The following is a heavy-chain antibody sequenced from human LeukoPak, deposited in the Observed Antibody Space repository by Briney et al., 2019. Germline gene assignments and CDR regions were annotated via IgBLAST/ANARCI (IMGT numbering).Heavy chain of an antibody. CDR3: AKSSGWQVRDSYYFDY. CDR2: INHSGST. Sequence: SETLSLTCAVYGGSFSAYYWSWIRQPPGKGLEWIGEINHSGSTNYNPSLKSRVAISVDTSRNQFSLRLSSVTAADTAVYYCAKSSGWQVRDSYYFDYWGQGTLVTVSS. J-gene: IGHJ4*02. CDR1: GGSFSAYY. D-gene: IGHD6-19*01. V-gene: IGHV4-34*01.